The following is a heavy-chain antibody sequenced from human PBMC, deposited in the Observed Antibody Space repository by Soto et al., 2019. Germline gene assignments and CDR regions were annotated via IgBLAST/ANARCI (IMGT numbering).Heavy chain of an antibody. Sequence: GGSLRLSCAASGFTFSSYAMSWVRQAPGKGLEWVSAISGSGGSTYYADSVKGRFTISRDNSKNTLYLQMNSLRAEDTAVYYCAKDYRSSVGYPNFLYYFDYWGQGTLVTVSS. CDR1: GFTFSSYA. V-gene: IGHV3-23*01. CDR2: ISGSGGST. CDR3: AKDYRSSVGYPNFLYYFDY. D-gene: IGHD2-15*01. J-gene: IGHJ4*02.